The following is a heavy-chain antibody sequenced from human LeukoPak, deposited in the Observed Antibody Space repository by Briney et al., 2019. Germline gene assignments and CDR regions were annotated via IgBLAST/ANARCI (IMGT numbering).Heavy chain of an antibody. J-gene: IGHJ4*02. CDR2: ISGSGGST. Sequence: GGSLGLSCAVSGFTFSSYAMSWVRQAPGKGLEWVSAISGSGGSTYYADSVKGRFTISRDNSKNTLYLQMNSLRAEDTAVYYCAKDAYYYGPIPPDYWGQGTLVTVSS. V-gene: IGHV3-23*01. CDR1: GFTFSSYA. CDR3: AKDAYYYGPIPPDY. D-gene: IGHD3-10*01.